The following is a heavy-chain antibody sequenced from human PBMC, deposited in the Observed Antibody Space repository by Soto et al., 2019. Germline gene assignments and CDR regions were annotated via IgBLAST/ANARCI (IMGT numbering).Heavy chain of an antibody. Sequence: SETLSLTCTVSGGSISSYYWSWIRQPPGKGLEWIGYIYYSGSTNYNPSLKSRVTISVDTSKNQFSLKLSSVTAADTAVYYCARLVVVPVAILSYWFDPRGQGTLVTVSS. J-gene: IGHJ5*02. D-gene: IGHD2-2*02. V-gene: IGHV4-59*08. CDR2: IYYSGST. CDR1: GGSISSYY. CDR3: ARLVVVPVAILSYWFDP.